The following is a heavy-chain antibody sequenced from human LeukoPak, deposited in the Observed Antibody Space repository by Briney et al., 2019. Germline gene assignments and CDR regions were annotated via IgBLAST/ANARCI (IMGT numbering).Heavy chain of an antibody. CDR3: ARQNFYRYCRSTSCYRPYYYYYMDV. Sequence: SSETLSLTCAVYGGSFSGYYWSWIRQPPGKGLEWIGEINHSGSTNYNPSLKSRVTISVDTSKNQFSLKLSSVTAADTTVYYCARQNFYRYCRSTSCYRPYYYYYMDVWGKGTTVTISS. CDR2: INHSGST. V-gene: IGHV4-34*01. D-gene: IGHD2-2*01. CDR1: GGSFSGYY. J-gene: IGHJ6*03.